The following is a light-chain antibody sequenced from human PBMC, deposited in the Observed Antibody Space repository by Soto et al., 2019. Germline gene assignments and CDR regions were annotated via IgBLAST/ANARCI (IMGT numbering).Light chain of an antibody. CDR1: QSLSGQ. V-gene: IGKV3-11*01. CDR2: DAS. CDR3: QQRCDWPLT. J-gene: IGKJ4*01. Sequence: EITLTQKSATLSLSPGEKATLSCRASQSLSGQYSCYQQNPGQAPRLLIYDASNRATGIPASFSGSGSATDFTLTISSLEPEDFAVSFCQQRCDWPLTFGGGTKVDIK.